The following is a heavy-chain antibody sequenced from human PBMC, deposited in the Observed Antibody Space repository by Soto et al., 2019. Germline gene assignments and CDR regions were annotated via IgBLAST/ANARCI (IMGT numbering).Heavy chain of an antibody. Sequence: GSLKISCKGSGYSFAGYWITWVRQKPGKGLEWMGRSDPSDSQTYYSPSFRGHVTISVTKSITTVFLQWSSLRASDTAMYYCARQIYDSDTGPNFQYYFDSWGQGTPVTVSS. CDR3: ARQIYDSDTGPNFQYYFDS. CDR2: SDPSDSQT. CDR1: GYSFAGYW. D-gene: IGHD3-22*01. V-gene: IGHV5-10-1*01. J-gene: IGHJ4*02.